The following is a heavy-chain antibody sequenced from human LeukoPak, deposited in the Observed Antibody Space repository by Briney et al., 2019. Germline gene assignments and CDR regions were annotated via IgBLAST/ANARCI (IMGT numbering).Heavy chain of an antibody. CDR1: GYTFTGYY. D-gene: IGHD6-19*01. CDR2: IYPNSGGT. J-gene: IGHJ4*02. Sequence: ASVKVSCKASGYTFTGYYMHWVRQAPGQGLEWMGWIYPNSGGTNYAQKFQGRVTMTRDTSISTVYMELSRLRSDDTAVYYCARAHDSSGWYVFGYWGQGTLVTVSS. V-gene: IGHV1-2*02. CDR3: ARAHDSSGWYVFGY.